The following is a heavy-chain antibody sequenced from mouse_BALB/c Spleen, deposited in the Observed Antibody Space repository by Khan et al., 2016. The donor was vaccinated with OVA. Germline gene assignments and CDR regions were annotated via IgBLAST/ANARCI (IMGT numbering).Heavy chain of an antibody. CDR3: ARREELVPLIAY. J-gene: IGHJ3*01. CDR2: LYCDDDK. Sequence: QVTLKESGPGILQPSQTLSLTCSFSGFSLSSSGMGVSWIRQPSGKGLEWLAHLYCDDDKRYNPSLKSRLTTSKDTSSKQVFLRITSVDTADTATYYCARREELVPLIAYWGQGTLVTVSA. V-gene: IGHV8-12*01. CDR1: GFSLSSSGMG. D-gene: IGHD1-1*01.